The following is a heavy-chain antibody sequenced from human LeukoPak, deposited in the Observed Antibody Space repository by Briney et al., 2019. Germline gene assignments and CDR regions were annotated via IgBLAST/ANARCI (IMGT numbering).Heavy chain of an antibody. CDR3: ARWGYYYGSGSFAF. D-gene: IGHD3-10*01. Sequence: GGSLRLSCAASGFTFSSYSMNWVRQAPGKGLEWVSYIRGSSGSIYYADSVKGRFTISRDNAKNSLHLQMNSLRDEDTAVYYCARWGYYYGSGSFAFWGQGTLVTVSS. V-gene: IGHV3-48*02. J-gene: IGHJ4*02. CDR2: IRGSSGSI. CDR1: GFTFSSYS.